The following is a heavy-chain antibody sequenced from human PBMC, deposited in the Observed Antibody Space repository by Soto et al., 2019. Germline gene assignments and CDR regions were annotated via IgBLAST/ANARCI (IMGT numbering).Heavy chain of an antibody. CDR2: ISGSGGST. J-gene: IGHJ6*01. Sequence: GGSLRLSCAASGFTFSSYAMSWVRQAPGKGLEWVSAISGSGGSTYYADSVKGRFTISRDNSKNTLYLQMNSLRAEDTAVYYFAKDTAMEYYGSGPYGIDVCGQGTTVTGSS. CDR1: GFTFSSYA. CDR3: AKDTAMEYYGSGPYGIDV. D-gene: IGHD3-10*01. V-gene: IGHV3-23*01.